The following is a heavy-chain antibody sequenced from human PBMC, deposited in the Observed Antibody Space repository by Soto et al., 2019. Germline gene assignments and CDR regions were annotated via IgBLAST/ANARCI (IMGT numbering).Heavy chain of an antibody. V-gene: IGHV3-23*01. Sequence: EVQLLESGGGLVQPGGSLRLSCAASGFTFSSYAMSWVRQAPGKGLEWVSAISGSGGSTYYADSVKGRFTISRDNSKNRRYVRRNSLRAEDIAVYYCAKESVTMVRGVVISRYFDLWGRGTLVTVSS. CDR2: ISGSGGST. CDR1: GFTFSSYA. J-gene: IGHJ2*01. CDR3: AKESVTMVRGVVISRYFDL. D-gene: IGHD3-10*01.